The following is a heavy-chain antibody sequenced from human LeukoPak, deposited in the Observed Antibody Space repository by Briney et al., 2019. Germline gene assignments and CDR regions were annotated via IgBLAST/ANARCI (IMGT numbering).Heavy chain of an antibody. Sequence: PGGSLRLSCAASGFTFSSYGMHWVRQAPGKGLEWVAFIRYDGSNKYYADSVKGRFTISRDNSKNTLYLQMNSLRAEDTAVYYCAKDHIIGYYYDSSGYEDYWGQGTLVTVSS. D-gene: IGHD3-22*01. CDR1: GFTFSSYG. CDR2: IRYDGSNK. J-gene: IGHJ4*02. CDR3: AKDHIIGYYYDSSGYEDY. V-gene: IGHV3-30*02.